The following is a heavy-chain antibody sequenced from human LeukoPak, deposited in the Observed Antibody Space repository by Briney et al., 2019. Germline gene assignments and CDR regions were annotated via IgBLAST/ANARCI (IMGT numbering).Heavy chain of an antibody. CDR3: AGASSNGVVIDATSFDL. CDR2: INSDGSST. V-gene: IGHV3-74*01. J-gene: IGHJ4*02. Sequence: GGSPRLSCAASGFTFSNYWMHWVRQAPGKGLVWVSRINSDGSSTSYADSVKGRFTISRDNAKNTLYLQMNSLRAEDTAVYYCAGASSNGVVIDATSFDLWGQGTLVIVSS. CDR1: GFTFSNYW. D-gene: IGHD2-2*01.